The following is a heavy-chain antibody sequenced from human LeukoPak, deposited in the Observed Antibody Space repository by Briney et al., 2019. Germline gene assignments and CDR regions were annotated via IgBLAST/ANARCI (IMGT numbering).Heavy chain of an antibody. Sequence: PSGTLSLTCAVSGGSISSNNWWSWVRQSPGKGLEWIGEIYHSGGTNYNPSLKSRLTISLDKSKNQFSLKLTSVTAADTAVYFCAGYDILRGQDYYFDYWGQGTLVTVSS. CDR3: AGYDILRGQDYYFDY. J-gene: IGHJ4*02. CDR2: IYHSGGT. V-gene: IGHV4-4*02. CDR1: GGSISSNNW. D-gene: IGHD3-9*01.